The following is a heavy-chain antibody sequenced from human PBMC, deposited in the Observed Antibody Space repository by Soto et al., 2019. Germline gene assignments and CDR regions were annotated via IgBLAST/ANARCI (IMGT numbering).Heavy chain of an antibody. CDR3: ARSSIEPRVFMYPFDS. V-gene: IGHV4-34*01. CDR2: INHSGST. D-gene: IGHD6-6*01. CDR1: GGSFSGYY. J-gene: IGHJ4*02. Sequence: SETLSLTCAVYGGSFSGYYWSWIRQPPGKGLEWIGEINHSGSTNYNPSLKSRVTISVDTSKNQFSLKLSSVTAADTAVYYCARSSIEPRVFMYPFDSWGQGTLVTVSS.